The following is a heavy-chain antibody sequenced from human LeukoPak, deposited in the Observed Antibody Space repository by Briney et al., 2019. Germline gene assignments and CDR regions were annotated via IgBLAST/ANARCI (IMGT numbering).Heavy chain of an antibody. CDR1: GFTFSSYW. CDR3: ARGYCSSTSFPKAYYFDY. D-gene: IGHD2-2*01. Sequence: GGSLRLSCAASGFTFSSYWMHWVRQAPGKGLVWVSRINSDGSSTSYADSVKGRFTISRDSAKSTLYLQMNSLRAEDTAVYYCARGYCSSTSFPKAYYFDYWGQGTLVTVSS. J-gene: IGHJ4*02. CDR2: INSDGSST. V-gene: IGHV3-74*01.